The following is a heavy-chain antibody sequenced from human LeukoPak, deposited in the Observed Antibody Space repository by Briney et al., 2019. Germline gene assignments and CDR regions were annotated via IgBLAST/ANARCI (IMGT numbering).Heavy chain of an antibody. D-gene: IGHD3-10*01. J-gene: IGHJ5*02. V-gene: IGHV1-8*01. CDR1: GYTFTSYD. Sequence: GASVTVSCKASGYTFTSYDINWVRQATGQGLEWMGWMNPNSGNTGYAQKFQGRVTMTRNTSISTAYMELSSLRSEDTAVYYCARAPTNYGSGSHRINWFDPWGQGTLVTVSS. CDR3: ARAPTNYGSGSHRINWFDP. CDR2: MNPNSGNT.